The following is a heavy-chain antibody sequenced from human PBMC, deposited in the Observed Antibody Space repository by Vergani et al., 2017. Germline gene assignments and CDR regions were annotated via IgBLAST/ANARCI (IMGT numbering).Heavy chain of an antibody. Sequence: QVQLQQWGAGLLKPSETLSLTCAVYGGSFSGYYWSWIRQPPGKGLEWIGEINHSGSTNYNPSLKSRVTISVDTSKNQFSLKLSSVTAADTAVYYCARGQGRWLHSVGYWGQGTLVTVSS. D-gene: IGHD5-24*01. J-gene: IGHJ4*02. CDR3: ARGQGRWLHSVGY. V-gene: IGHV4-34*01. CDR2: INHSGST. CDR1: GGSFSGYY.